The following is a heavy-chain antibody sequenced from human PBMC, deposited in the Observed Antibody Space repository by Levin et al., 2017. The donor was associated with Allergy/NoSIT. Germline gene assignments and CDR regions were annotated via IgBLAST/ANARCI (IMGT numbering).Heavy chain of an antibody. V-gene: IGHV4-4*07. CDR2: IYSSGST. Sequence: SQTLSLTCTVSGGSINNYYWSWIRQPAGKGLEWIGRIYSSGSTNYNPSLKSRITMSVDTSKNQFSLKLSSVTTADTAVYYCARFYGGSRGSGIDWGQGTLVTVSS. CDR3: ARFYGGSRGSGID. CDR1: GGSINNYY. D-gene: IGHD3-3*01. J-gene: IGHJ4*02.